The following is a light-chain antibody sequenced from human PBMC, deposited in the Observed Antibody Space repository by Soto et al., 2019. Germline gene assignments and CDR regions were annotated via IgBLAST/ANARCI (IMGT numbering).Light chain of an antibody. V-gene: IGKV3-20*01. J-gene: IGKJ4*01. CDR3: QQYGNSPLT. Sequence: EIFLTQSPGTLSLSPGERATLSCRASQSVSSSFLAWYQQKPGQAPRLLIYGASSRATGIPDRFSGSGSGTDFTLTISRLEPEDVAVYYCQQYGNSPLTFGGGTKVEIK. CDR1: QSVSSSF. CDR2: GAS.